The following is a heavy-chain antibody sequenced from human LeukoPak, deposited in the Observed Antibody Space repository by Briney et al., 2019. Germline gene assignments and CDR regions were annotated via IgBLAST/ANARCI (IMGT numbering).Heavy chain of an antibody. V-gene: IGHV4-4*02. CDR1: GVSISSSEW. D-gene: IGHD3-9*01. J-gene: IGHJ4*02. Sequence: SETLSLTCAVSGVSISSSEWWIWVRQPPGXGLEWIGEIHRDGRTRYNPSLQTRVTMSIDYSKNQISLEVTSVTAADTAIYYCGKTDIYFNPIDYWGPGSLVTVSS. CDR2: IHRDGRT. CDR3: GKTDIYFNPIDY.